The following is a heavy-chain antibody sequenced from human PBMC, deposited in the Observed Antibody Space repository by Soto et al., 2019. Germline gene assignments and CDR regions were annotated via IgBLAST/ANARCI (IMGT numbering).Heavy chain of an antibody. CDR2: ISDNSSVI. CDR1: GFTFSTYS. D-gene: IGHD2-8*01. CDR3: ARDRDAYCSKGICSGPYFDY. J-gene: IGHJ4*02. V-gene: IGHV3-48*02. Sequence: PGGSLRLSCAASGFTFSTYSINWVRQAPGKGLEWISYISDNSSVIYYADAVKGRFTISRDNAKNSLYLQINSLRDEDTAVYYCARDRDAYCSKGICSGPYFDYWGQGTLVTVSS.